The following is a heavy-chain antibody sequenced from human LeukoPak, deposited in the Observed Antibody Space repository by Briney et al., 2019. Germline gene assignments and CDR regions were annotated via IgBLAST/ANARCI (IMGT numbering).Heavy chain of an antibody. D-gene: IGHD3-3*01. V-gene: IGHV3-74*01. CDR2: INSDGSST. Sequence: GGSLRLSCAASGFTFSSYWMSWVRQAPGKGLVWVSRINSDGSSTSYADSVKGRFTISRDNAKNTLYLQMNSLRAEDTAVYYCAREGGIWSGPNWFDPWGQGTLVTVSS. CDR3: AREGGIWSGPNWFDP. CDR1: GFTFSSYW. J-gene: IGHJ5*02.